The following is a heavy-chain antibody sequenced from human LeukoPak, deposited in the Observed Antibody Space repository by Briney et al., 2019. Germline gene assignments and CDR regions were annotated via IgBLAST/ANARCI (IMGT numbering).Heavy chain of an antibody. D-gene: IGHD2-15*01. Sequence: PGGSVRLFCLASGFPFNSYTMKWVRHARGRALVWVSTIGPVSSNIWIADSLKGRCTISRDNPKNSLYLQMNSLRAEDTAVYYCVRDVSRRMGMDVWGQGTTVTVSS. CDR1: GFPFNSYT. V-gene: IGHV3-21*01. CDR3: VRDVSRRMGMDV. J-gene: IGHJ6*02. CDR2: IGPVSSNI.